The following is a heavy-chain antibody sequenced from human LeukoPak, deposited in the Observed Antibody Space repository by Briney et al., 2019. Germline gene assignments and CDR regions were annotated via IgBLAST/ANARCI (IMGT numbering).Heavy chain of an antibody. CDR2: IYSGGNI. Sequence: PGGSLRLSCAASGFTVSSNYMGWVRQAPGKGLEWVSIIYSGGNIYYADSVKGRFTISRDNSKNTLYLQMNSLRVEDTAVYYCAGDRLGYYFDSWGQGTLVTVSS. V-gene: IGHV3-66*02. CDR3: AGDRLGYYFDS. D-gene: IGHD3-9*01. J-gene: IGHJ4*02. CDR1: GFTVSSNY.